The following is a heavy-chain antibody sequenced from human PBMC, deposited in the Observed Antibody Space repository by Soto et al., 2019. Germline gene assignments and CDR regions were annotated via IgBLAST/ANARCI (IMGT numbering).Heavy chain of an antibody. CDR1: GGSISSSSYY. Sequence: SETLSLTCPVSGGSISSSSYYWGWIRQPPGKGLEWIGSIYYSGSTYYNPSLKSRVTISVDTSKNQLSLNLRSVSAADTAVYYCARVRGELVALGQGTPVTVSS. D-gene: IGHD6-6*01. CDR3: ARVRGELVA. J-gene: IGHJ5*02. CDR2: IYYSGST. V-gene: IGHV4-39*01.